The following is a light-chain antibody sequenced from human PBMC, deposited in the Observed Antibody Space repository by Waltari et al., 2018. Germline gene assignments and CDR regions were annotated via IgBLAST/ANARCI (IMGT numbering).Light chain of an antibody. CDR3: TSYTSTSTLGV. CDR1: SSDVGGYTY. Sequence: QSALTQPASVSGSPGQSITISCTGTSSDVGGYTYVSWYQQHPGKAPKVMIYEVSNRPSGVSNRFSGSKSGNTASLTISGLQAEDEADYYCTSYTSTSTLGVFGGGTKLTVL. CDR2: EVS. J-gene: IGLJ3*02. V-gene: IGLV2-14*01.